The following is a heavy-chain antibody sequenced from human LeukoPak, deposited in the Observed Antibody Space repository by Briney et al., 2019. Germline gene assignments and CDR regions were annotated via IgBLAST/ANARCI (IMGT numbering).Heavy chain of an antibody. CDR2: IKVSGGAT. D-gene: IGHD2-2*01. CDR1: GYTFTRFF. J-gene: IGHJ1*01. V-gene: IGHV1-46*01. CDR3: AREGAPSQFPASEYLQP. Sequence: ASVKISCKASGYTFTRFFMYWVRQAPGQGPEWMGRIKVSGGATDYAQKFQARVPMTSDTSTNTVYMEMSNLRSDDTAVYYCAREGAPSQFPASEYLQPWGQGTLVIVSA.